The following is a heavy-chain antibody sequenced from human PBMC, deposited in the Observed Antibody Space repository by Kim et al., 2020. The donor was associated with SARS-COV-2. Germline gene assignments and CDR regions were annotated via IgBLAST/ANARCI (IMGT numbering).Heavy chain of an antibody. D-gene: IGHD6-19*01. CDR1: GGSVSSNNW. Sequence: SETLSLTCAVSGGSVSSNNWWSWVRQPPGKGLEWIGDIYHSGTTNYNPSLKSRVTISVDKSKNQFSLTVRSTTAADTAVYYCARPVAGSVWDVWGQGTTVIVSS. V-gene: IGHV4-4*02. CDR2: IYHSGTT. J-gene: IGHJ6*02. CDR3: ARPVAGSVWDV.